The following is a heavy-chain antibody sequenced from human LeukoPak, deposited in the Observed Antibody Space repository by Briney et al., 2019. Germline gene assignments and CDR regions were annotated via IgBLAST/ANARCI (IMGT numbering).Heavy chain of an antibody. CDR1: GGSFSGYY. D-gene: IGHD3-10*01. CDR3: ARGRITMVRGPSSV. J-gene: IGHJ6*02. V-gene: IGHV4-34*01. Sequence: PSETLSLTCAVYGGSFSGYYWSWIRQPPGKGLEWIGEINHSGSTNYNPSLKSRVTISVDTSKNQFSLKLSSVTAADTAVYYCARGRITMVRGPSSVWGQGTTVTVSS. CDR2: INHSGST.